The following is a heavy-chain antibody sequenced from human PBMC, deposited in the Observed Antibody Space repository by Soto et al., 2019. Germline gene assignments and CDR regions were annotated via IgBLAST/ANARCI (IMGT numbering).Heavy chain of an antibody. CDR1: GYSITRGYY. J-gene: IGHJ4*02. CDR3: ARLGFYYDSSGYDY. Sequence: SETLSLTCAVSGYSITRGYYWGWIRQPPGKGLEWIGSIYHTGNTHYNPSLKSRVTISVDTSKDQFSLNLISVTAADTAVYYCARLGFYYDSSGYDYWGQGTLVTVSS. V-gene: IGHV4-38-2*01. D-gene: IGHD3-22*01. CDR2: IYHTGNT.